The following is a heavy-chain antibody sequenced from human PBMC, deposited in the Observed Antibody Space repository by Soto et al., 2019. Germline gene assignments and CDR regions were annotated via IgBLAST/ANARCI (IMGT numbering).Heavy chain of an antibody. CDR3: TTKRSRFGEVLFGGMDV. CDR1: GFTFSNVW. J-gene: IGHJ6*02. V-gene: IGHV3-15*01. Sequence: GGSLRLSCAASGFTFSNVWMSWVRQAPGKGLGWVGLIKSKTDGGTRDYAAPVKGRFTISRDDSKNTLYLQMNSLKTEDTAVYYCTTKRSRFGEVLFGGMDVWGQGPQLTVSS. D-gene: IGHD3-10*01. CDR2: IKSKTDGGTR.